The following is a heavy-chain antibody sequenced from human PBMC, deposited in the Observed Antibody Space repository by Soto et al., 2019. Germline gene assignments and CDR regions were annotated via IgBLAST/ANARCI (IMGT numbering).Heavy chain of an antibody. CDR3: ARTNRYFDWLAIDY. CDR2: IYYSGST. V-gene: IGHV4-31*03. CDR1: GGSISSGGYY. D-gene: IGHD3-9*01. J-gene: IGHJ4*02. Sequence: QVQLQESGPGLVKPSQTLSLTCTVSGGSISSGGYYWSWIRQHPGKGLEWIGYIYYSGSTYYNPSLKSRVTISVDTSKNQFSLKLSSVTAADTAVYYCARTNRYFDWLAIDYWGQGTLVTVSS.